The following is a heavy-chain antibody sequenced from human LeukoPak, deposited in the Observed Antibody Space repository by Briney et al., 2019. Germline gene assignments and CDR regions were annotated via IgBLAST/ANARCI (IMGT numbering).Heavy chain of an antibody. Sequence: GGSLRLSCGASGITFSSYSMNWVRQAPGKGLEWVSYISSSGSTKYYADSVKGRFTISRDNARNSLYLQMNSLRAEDTAVYYCTRDHGGAGRWGQGTLVTVSS. CDR2: ISSSGSTK. D-gene: IGHD3-16*01. CDR3: TRDHGGAGR. J-gene: IGHJ4*02. CDR1: GITFSSYS. V-gene: IGHV3-48*01.